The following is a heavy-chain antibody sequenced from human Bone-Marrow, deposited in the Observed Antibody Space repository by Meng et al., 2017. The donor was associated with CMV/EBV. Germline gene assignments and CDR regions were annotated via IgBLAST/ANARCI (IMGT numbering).Heavy chain of an antibody. CDR1: GFTFSSYA. Sequence: GESLKISCAASGFTFSSYAMHWVRQTPGEGLEWVAFISYDGDNKDYADSVKGRFTISRDNAKNSMYLQMNSRRAEDTAVYYCARLWGVRGYYFDYWGQGTLVTVSS. CDR2: ISYDGDNK. CDR3: ARLWGVRGYYFDY. D-gene: IGHD3-10*01. V-gene: IGHV3-30-3*01. J-gene: IGHJ4*02.